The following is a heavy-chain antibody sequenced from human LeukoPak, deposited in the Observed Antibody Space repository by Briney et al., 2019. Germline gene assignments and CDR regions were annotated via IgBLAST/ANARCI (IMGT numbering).Heavy chain of an antibody. V-gene: IGHV3-73*01. CDR3: TRRLMTTVNDY. Sequence: GGSLRLSCAASGFTFSGSAMHWVRQSPGKGLEWVGRIRSKANDHATAYAASVRGRFTISRDDSKNTAYLQMDSLKTEDTAVYYCTRRLMTTVNDYWGQGTLVTVSS. D-gene: IGHD4-17*01. J-gene: IGHJ4*02. CDR1: GFTFSGSA. CDR2: IRSKANDHAT.